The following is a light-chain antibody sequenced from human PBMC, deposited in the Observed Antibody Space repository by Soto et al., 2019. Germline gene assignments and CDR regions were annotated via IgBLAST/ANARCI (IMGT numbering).Light chain of an antibody. V-gene: IGLV2-14*01. CDR2: EVS. CDR1: SSDIGGYNY. Sequence: QPVLTQPASVSGSPGQSITISCTGTSSDIGGYNYVSWYQQRPDKAPKLMIFEVSNRPSGVSNRFSGSKSGSTAYLTISGLQAEDEAEYYCSSYTSWDTYVVFGGGTQLSVL. CDR3: SSYTSWDTYVV. J-gene: IGLJ2*01.